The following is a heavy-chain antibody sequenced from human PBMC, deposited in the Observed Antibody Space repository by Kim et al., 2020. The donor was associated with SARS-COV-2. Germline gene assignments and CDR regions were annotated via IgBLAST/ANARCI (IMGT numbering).Heavy chain of an antibody. CDR2: ISGSGGST. CDR3: AKDLGLSTLVRGPGFGY. J-gene: IGHJ4*02. V-gene: IGHV3-23*01. D-gene: IGHD3-10*01. Sequence: GGSLRLSCAASGFTFSSYAMSWVRQAPGKGLEWVSAISGSGGSTYYADSVKGRFTISRDNSKNTLYLQMNSLRAEDTAVYYCAKDLGLSTLVRGPGFGYWGQGTLVTVSS. CDR1: GFTFSSYA.